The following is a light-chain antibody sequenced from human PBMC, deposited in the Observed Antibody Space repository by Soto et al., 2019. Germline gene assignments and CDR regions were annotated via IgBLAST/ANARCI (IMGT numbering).Light chain of an antibody. J-gene: IGLJ2*01. CDR2: GNN. CDR3: QSYDSRLSVI. CDR1: SSNIGAGFD. Sequence: QSVLTQPPSVSGAPGQRVTISCTGSSSNIGAGFDVHWYQHLPGTAPKLLIYGNNNRPSGVPDRFSGSKSGTSASLAITGLQAEDEADYYCQSYDSRLSVIFGGGPSSPS. V-gene: IGLV1-40*01.